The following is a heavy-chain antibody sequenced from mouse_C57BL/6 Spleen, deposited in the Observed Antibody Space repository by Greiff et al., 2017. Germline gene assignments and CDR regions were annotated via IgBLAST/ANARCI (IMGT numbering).Heavy chain of an antibody. Sequence: QVQLQQPGAELVKPVASVKLSCKASGYTFTSYWMQWVKQRPGQGLEWIGEIDPSDSYTNYNQKFKGKATLTVDTSSSTAYMQLSSLTSEDSAVYYCARYTMIKAYFDYWGQGTTLTVSS. CDR1: GYTFTSYW. V-gene: IGHV1-50*01. CDR3: ARYTMIKAYFDY. J-gene: IGHJ2*01. CDR2: IDPSDSYT. D-gene: IGHD2-4*01.